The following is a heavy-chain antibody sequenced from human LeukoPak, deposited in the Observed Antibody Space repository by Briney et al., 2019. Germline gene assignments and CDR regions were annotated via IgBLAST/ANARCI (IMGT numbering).Heavy chain of an antibody. CDR3: ARGMTDVY. J-gene: IGHJ4*02. CDR2: IYYSGST. CDR1: GGSISSSSYY. V-gene: IGHV4-39*07. Sequence: PSETLSLTCTVSGGSISSSSYYWGWIRQPPGKGLEWIGSIYYSGSTNYNPSLKSRITVSIDTSKNQFSLKLTSVTAADTAMYYCARGMTDVYWGQGTPVTVSS.